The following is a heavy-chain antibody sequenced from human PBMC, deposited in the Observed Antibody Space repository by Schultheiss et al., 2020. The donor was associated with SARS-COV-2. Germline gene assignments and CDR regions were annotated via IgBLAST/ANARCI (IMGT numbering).Heavy chain of an antibody. CDR1: GYTFTSYG. Sequence: ASVKVSCKASGYTFTSYGISWVRQAPGQGLEWMGWISAYNGNTNYAQKLQGRVTMTTDTSTSTAYMELRSLRSDDTAVYYCAALQAKPYYYGMDVWGQGTTVTVSS. J-gene: IGHJ6*02. CDR3: AALQAKPYYYGMDV. CDR2: ISAYNGNT. V-gene: IGHV1-18*01.